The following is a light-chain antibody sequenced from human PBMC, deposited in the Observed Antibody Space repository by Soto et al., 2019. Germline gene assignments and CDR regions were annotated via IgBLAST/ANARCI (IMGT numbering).Light chain of an antibody. V-gene: IGKV3-15*01. J-gene: IGKJ1*01. CDR2: GAS. CDR3: QQYDQWWT. Sequence: EVVLTQSPGTLSLSPGERATLSCRASQSISQSLAWYQLKPGQAPRLLVYGASIRATGIPARFSGSGSGTEYSLTISSLQSEDFGVYFCQQYDQWWTFGQGTKVDIK. CDR1: QSISQS.